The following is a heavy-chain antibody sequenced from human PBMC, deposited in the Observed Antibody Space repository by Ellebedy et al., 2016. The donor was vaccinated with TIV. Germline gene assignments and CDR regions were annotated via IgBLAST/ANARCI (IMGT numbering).Heavy chain of an antibody. CDR2: ISYSGIT. J-gene: IGHJ4*02. Sequence: SETLSLTCTVSGDSISSYYWGWIRQPPGKGLEWIGYISYSGITSYNPSLKSRVTISVDTSRNQFSLRLSSVTAADTAVYYCARDSDYGDCFWDYWGQGTLVTVPS. V-gene: IGHV4-59*01. CDR3: ARDSDYGDCFWDY. D-gene: IGHD4-17*01. CDR1: GDSISSYY.